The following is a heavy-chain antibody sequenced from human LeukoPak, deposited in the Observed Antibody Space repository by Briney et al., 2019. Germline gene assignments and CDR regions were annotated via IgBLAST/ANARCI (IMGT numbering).Heavy chain of an antibody. CDR3: ARASGGSYFIDY. D-gene: IGHD1-26*01. V-gene: IGHV3-7*01. CDR1: GFTFSSYW. CDR2: VKLDGSEK. J-gene: IGHJ4*02. Sequence: GGSLRLSCAASGFTFSSYWMSWVRQAPGKGLEWVANVKLDGSEKSYVDSVKGRFTISRDNAKNSLYLQMNSLRAEDTAVYYCARASGGSYFIDYWGQGTLVTVSS.